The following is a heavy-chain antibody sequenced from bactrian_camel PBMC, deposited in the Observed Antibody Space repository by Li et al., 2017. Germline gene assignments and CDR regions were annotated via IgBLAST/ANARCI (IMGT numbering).Heavy chain of an antibody. CDR3: AADPRSEYGYTDYDDCRSGPVYDY. V-gene: IGHV3S26*01. D-gene: IGHD4*01. CDR2: IDSDGYT. J-gene: IGHJ4*01. Sequence: HVQLVESGGGSVQAGGSLRLSCSSSGFPFTEYCLGWFRQAPGKEREGVAAIDSDGYTSYADSVKGRFTISQDNAKNTLYLQMNSLKPEDTAMYYCAADPRSEYGYTDYDDCRSGPVYDYWGQGTQVTVS. CDR1: GFPFTEYC.